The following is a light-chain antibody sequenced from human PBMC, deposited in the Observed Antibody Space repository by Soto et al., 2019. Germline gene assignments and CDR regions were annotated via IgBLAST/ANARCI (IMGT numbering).Light chain of an antibody. Sequence: PGERATLSCRASPSVSSNLAWYQKKPGQAPRLLIHGASSRATGIPDRFSGSGSGTVFTLTISRLEPEDFAVYYCQQYGTSGTFGQGTKVDIK. CDR3: QQYGTSGT. J-gene: IGKJ1*01. CDR1: PSVSSN. V-gene: IGKV3-20*01. CDR2: GAS.